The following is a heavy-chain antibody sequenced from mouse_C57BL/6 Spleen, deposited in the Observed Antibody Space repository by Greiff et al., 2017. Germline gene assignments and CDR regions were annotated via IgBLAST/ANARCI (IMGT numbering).Heavy chain of an antibody. V-gene: IGHV1-22*01. CDR3: ARPFLWDVGFAY. CDR1: GYTFTDYN. Sequence: EVQLQQSGPELVKPGASVKMSCKASGYTFTDYNMHWVKQSHGTSLEWIGYINPNNGGTSYNQKFTGKATLTVNKSSSTAYMELRSLTSEDSAVYCGARPFLWDVGFAYWGQGTLVTVSA. CDR2: INPNNGGT. D-gene: IGHD4-1*01. J-gene: IGHJ3*01.